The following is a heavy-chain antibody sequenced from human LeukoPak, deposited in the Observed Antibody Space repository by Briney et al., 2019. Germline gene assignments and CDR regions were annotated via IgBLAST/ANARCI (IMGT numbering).Heavy chain of an antibody. V-gene: IGHV3-48*01. CDR3: ARDGYDYDSSGYYPY. J-gene: IGHJ4*02. CDR2: ISSSSSTI. Sequence: PGGSLRLSCAASGFTFSSYSMNWVRQAPGKGLEWVSYISSSSSTIYYADSVKGRFTISRDNAKNSLYLQMNSLRAEDTAVYYCARDGYDYDSSGYYPYWGQGTLVTVSS. CDR1: GFTFSSYS. D-gene: IGHD3-22*01.